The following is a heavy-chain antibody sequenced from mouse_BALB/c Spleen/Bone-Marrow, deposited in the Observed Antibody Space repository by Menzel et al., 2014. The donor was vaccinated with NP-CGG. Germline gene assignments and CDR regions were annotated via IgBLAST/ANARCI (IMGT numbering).Heavy chain of an antibody. Sequence: VQGVESGPELAKPGASVKMSCRASGYTFTSYWMNWVKQRPVQGLEWIGYINPTSGCTEYNQKFKDKATLTTDKSSSTAYMQLSSLTSEDSAVYYCTTGGNDWFAYWGQGTLVTVSA. CDR2: INPTSGCT. D-gene: IGHD2-1*01. J-gene: IGHJ3*01. CDR3: TTGGNDWFAY. V-gene: IGHV1-7*01. CDR1: GYTFTSYW.